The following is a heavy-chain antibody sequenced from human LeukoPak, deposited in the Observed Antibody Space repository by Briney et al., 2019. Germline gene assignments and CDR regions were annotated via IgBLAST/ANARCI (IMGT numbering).Heavy chain of an antibody. CDR2: IYYSGST. V-gene: IGHV4-59*12. D-gene: IGHD4-23*01. CDR1: GGSISSYY. Sequence: SETLSLTCTVSGGSISSYYWSWIRQPPGKGLEWIGYIYYSGSTNYNPSLKSRVTISVDTSKSQFSLKLSSVTAADTAVYYCARDYGGNSNDYWGQGTLVTVSS. J-gene: IGHJ4*02. CDR3: ARDYGGNSNDY.